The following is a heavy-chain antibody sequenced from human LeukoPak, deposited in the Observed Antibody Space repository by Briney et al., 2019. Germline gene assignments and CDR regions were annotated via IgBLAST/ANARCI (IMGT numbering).Heavy chain of an antibody. J-gene: IGHJ4*02. D-gene: IGHD3-10*01. Sequence: GGSLRLSCAASGFTFSSYAMHWVRQAPGKGLEWVAVISYDGSNKYYADSVKGRFTISRDNSKNTLYLQMNSLRAEDTAVYYCARGMQARGVIITNLCMGYWGQGTLVTVSS. CDR3: ARGMQARGVIITNLCMGY. CDR1: GFTFSSYA. CDR2: ISYDGSNK. V-gene: IGHV3-30-3*01.